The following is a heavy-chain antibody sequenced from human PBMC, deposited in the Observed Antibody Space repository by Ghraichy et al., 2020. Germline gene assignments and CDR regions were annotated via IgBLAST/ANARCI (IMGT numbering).Heavy chain of an antibody. V-gene: IGHV3-74*01. CDR3: VSAIALTGY. J-gene: IGHJ4*02. CDR2: ISSDGSTT. CDR1: GFTFNNYW. D-gene: IGHD1-14*01. Sequence: GGSLRLSCAASGFTFNNYWMHWVRQAPGKGLVWVSPISSDGSTTRYGDSVKGRFTISRDNAKSTLNLQMNSLRAEDTAVYYCVSAIALTGYWGQGSLVTVSS.